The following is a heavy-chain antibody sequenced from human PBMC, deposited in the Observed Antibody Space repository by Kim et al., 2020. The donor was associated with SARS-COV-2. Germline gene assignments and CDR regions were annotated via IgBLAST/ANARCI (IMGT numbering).Heavy chain of an antibody. V-gene: IGHV3-9*01. Sequence: SVKGRFTISRDNAKNSLYLQMNSLRAEDTALYYCAKSLYSSSSSVGLDYWGQGTLVTVSS. CDR3: AKSLYSSSSSVGLDY. J-gene: IGHJ4*02. D-gene: IGHD6-6*01.